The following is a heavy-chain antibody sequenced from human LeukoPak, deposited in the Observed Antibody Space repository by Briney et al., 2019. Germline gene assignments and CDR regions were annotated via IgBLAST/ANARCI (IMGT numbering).Heavy chain of an antibody. CDR3: ARHGGWDFAL. V-gene: IGHV4-39*07. Sequence: NPSETLSLTCTVSGGSISSSSYYWGWIRQPPGKGLEWIGESHHGGRTKYHPALQSRVTISADTPNNQFSLKLNSVTAADTAVYYCARHGGWDFALWGPGTLVTVSS. D-gene: IGHD3-10*01. CDR1: GGSISSSSYY. J-gene: IGHJ2*01. CDR2: SHHGGRT.